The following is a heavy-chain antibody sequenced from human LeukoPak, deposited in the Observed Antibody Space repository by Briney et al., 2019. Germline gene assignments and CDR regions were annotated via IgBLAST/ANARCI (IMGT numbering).Heavy chain of an antibody. CDR2: IRGGGGSA. Sequence: PGGSLRLSCTASGFTFSAYAMMWVRQAPGKRPEWVSAIRGGGGSAFYADSVKGRFTISRDNSKYTLFLQMNSLRAEDTAVYYCARDPNGDYIGAFDMWGPGTMVTVSS. D-gene: IGHD4-17*01. V-gene: IGHV3-23*01. J-gene: IGHJ3*02. CDR1: GFTFSAYA. CDR3: ARDPNGDYIGAFDM.